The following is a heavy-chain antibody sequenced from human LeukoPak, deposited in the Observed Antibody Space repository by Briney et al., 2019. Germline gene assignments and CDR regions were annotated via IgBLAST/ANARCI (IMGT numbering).Heavy chain of an antibody. CDR2: IYTSGST. J-gene: IGHJ6*02. Sequence: PSETLSLTCTVSGGSISSYYWSWIRQPAGKGLEWIGRIYTSGSTNYNPSLKSRVTMSVDTSKNQFSLKLSSVTAADTAVYYCARSPGTRTVVTDHIYGMDVWGQGTTVTVSS. CDR1: GGSISSYY. CDR3: ARSPGTRTVVTDHIYGMDV. V-gene: IGHV4-4*07. D-gene: IGHD1-1*01.